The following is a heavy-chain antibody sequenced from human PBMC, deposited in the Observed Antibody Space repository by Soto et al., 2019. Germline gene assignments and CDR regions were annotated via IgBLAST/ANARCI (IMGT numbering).Heavy chain of an antibody. Sequence: PSETLSLTCAVYGGSFSGYYWSWIRQPPGKGLEWIGEINHSGSTNYNPSLKSRVTISVDTSKNQFSLKLSSVTAADTAVYYCARRGQDRYSSRGSWFDPWGQGTLVTVSS. V-gene: IGHV4-34*01. D-gene: IGHD6-13*01. CDR1: GGSFSGYY. CDR2: INHSGST. CDR3: ARRGQDRYSSRGSWFDP. J-gene: IGHJ5*02.